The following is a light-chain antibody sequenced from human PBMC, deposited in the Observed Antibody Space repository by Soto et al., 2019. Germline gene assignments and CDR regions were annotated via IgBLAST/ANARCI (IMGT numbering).Light chain of an antibody. Sequence: QSALTQPASVSGSPGQWITISCTGTSSDVGVYNYVSWYQQHPGKAPKLMIYDVSNRPSGVSNRFSGSKSGNTASLTISGLQAEDEADYYCSSYTSSSTYVFGTGTQLTVL. V-gene: IGLV2-14*01. CDR1: SSDVGVYNY. CDR2: DVS. J-gene: IGLJ1*01. CDR3: SSYTSSSTYV.